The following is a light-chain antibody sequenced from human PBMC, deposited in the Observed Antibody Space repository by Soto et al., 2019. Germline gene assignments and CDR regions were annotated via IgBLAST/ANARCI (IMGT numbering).Light chain of an antibody. Sequence: EIVLTQSPATLSLSPGERATLSCRASQSVSSYLAWYQQKPGQAPRRLIYDASNRATGIPARFSGSGSGTDLTLTISSLEPEDFAVYYCQQRSNWLLTFGGGTKVEIK. J-gene: IGKJ4*01. CDR1: QSVSSY. CDR3: QQRSNWLLT. CDR2: DAS. V-gene: IGKV3-11*01.